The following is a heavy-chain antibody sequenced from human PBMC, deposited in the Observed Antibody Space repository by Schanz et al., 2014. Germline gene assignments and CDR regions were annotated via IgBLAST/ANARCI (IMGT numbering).Heavy chain of an antibody. Sequence: QVQLVQSGAEVKKPGSSMKVSCKASGGTFSTYPINWVRQAPGQGLEWMGWISAYNGNTNYAQKFQGWVTMTRDTSISTAYMEVSRLKADDTAVYYCARLSVSGRPHVNYWYFDLWGRGTLVTVSS. CDR1: GGTFSTYP. J-gene: IGHJ2*01. V-gene: IGHV1-2*04. D-gene: IGHD6-19*01. CDR3: ARLSVSGRPHVNYWYFDL. CDR2: ISAYNGNT.